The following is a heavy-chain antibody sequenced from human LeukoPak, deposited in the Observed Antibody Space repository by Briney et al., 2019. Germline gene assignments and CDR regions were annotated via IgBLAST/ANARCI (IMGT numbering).Heavy chain of an antibody. Sequence: GGSLRLSCAVSGFTFSNAWMSWVRQAPGKGLEWVSAISGSGGRTDYADSVKGRFTISRDNSKNTLYLQMNSLRAEDTAVYYCAKGRYCSSTSCLTAAFDIWGQGTMVTVSS. CDR3: AKGRYCSSTSCLTAAFDI. V-gene: IGHV3-23*01. J-gene: IGHJ3*02. CDR1: GFTFSNAW. CDR2: ISGSGGRT. D-gene: IGHD2-2*01.